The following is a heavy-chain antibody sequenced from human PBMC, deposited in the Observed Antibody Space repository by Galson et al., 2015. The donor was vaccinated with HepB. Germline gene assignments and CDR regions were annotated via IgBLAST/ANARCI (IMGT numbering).Heavy chain of an antibody. CDR1: GFTFSSYW. V-gene: IGHV3-7*03. Sequence: SLRLSCAASGFTFSSYWLTWVRRAPGEGLEWVASIKQDGSEKFYVDSVKGRFSISRDNAKNSLYLQMDSLRAEDTAVYYCARYSSREAFDIWGHGTMVTVSS. D-gene: IGHD3-22*01. CDR3: ARYSSREAFDI. CDR2: IKQDGSEK. J-gene: IGHJ3*02.